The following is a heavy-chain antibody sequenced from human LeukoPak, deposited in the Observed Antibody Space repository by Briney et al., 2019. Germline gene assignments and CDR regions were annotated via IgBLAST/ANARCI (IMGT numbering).Heavy chain of an antibody. CDR3: AITMVRGVMRGNFDY. CDR2: INPSGGST. CDR1: GYTFSSYY. J-gene: IGHJ4*02. Sequence: ASVKVSCXASGYTFSSYYMHWVRQAPGQGLEWMAVINPSGGSTSYAQKFQGRVTMTRDTSTSTVYMELSRLRSDDTAVYYCAITMVRGVMRGNFDYWGQGTLVTVSS. D-gene: IGHD3-10*01. V-gene: IGHV1-46*01.